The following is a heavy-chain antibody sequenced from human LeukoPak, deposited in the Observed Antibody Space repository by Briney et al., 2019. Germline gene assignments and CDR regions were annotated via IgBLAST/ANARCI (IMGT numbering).Heavy chain of an antibody. Sequence: SETLSLTCAVYGGSFSGYYWSWIRQPPGKGLEWLGEINHSGSTNYNPSLKSRVTISVDTSKNQCSLKLSSVTAADTAVYYCARRFRHYYGSGSYPFDYWGQGTLVTVSS. J-gene: IGHJ4*02. CDR3: ARRFRHYYGSGSYPFDY. CDR1: GGSFSGYY. CDR2: INHSGST. D-gene: IGHD3-10*01. V-gene: IGHV4-34*01.